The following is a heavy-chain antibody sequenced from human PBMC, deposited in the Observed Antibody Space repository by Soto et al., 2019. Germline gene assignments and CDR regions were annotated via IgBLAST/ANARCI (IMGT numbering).Heavy chain of an antibody. CDR1: GGTFSSYA. V-gene: IGHV1-69*13. J-gene: IGHJ4*02. D-gene: IGHD3-22*01. CDR2: IIPIFGTA. Sequence: SVKVSCKASGGTFSSYAISWVRQAPGQGLEWMGGIIPIFGTANYAQKFQGRVTITADESTSTAYMERSSLGSEDTPVYSCARWIHYYDSSAYRTHYYFDYSGQGTLVTVSS. CDR3: ARWIHYYDSSAYRTHYYFDY.